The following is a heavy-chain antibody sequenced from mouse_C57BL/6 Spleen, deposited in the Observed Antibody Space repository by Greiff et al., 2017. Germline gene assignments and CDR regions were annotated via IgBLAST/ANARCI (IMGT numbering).Heavy chain of an antibody. CDR2: INPNNGGT. J-gene: IGHJ2*01. V-gene: IGHV1-18*01. CDR3: ARLDYYFDY. Sequence: VQLQQSGPELVKPGASVKIPCKASGYTFTDYNMDWVKQSHGKSLEWIGDINPNNGGTIYNQKFKGKATLTVDKSSSTAYMELRSLTSEDTAVYYRARLDYYFDYWGQGTTLTVSS. CDR1: GYTFTDYN.